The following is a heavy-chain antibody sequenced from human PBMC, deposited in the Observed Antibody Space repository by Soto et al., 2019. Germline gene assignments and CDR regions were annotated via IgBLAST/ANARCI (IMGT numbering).Heavy chain of an antibody. J-gene: IGHJ3*02. CDR3: AKETHLDDSRGYDPKDAFDI. Sequence: GGSLRLSCAASGFTFSSYAMSWVRQAPGKGLEWVSAISGSGGSTYYADSVKGRFTISRDNSKNTLYLQMNSLRAEDTAVYYCAKETHLDDSRGYDPKDAFDIWGQGTMVP. CDR2: ISGSGGST. V-gene: IGHV3-23*01. CDR1: GFTFSSYA. D-gene: IGHD3-22*01.